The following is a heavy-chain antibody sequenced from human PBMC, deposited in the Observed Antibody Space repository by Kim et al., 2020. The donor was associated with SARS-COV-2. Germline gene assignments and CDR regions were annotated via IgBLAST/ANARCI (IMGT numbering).Heavy chain of an antibody. Sequence: SETLSLTCIVSGGAITSDEYYWGWIRQPPGKGLEWIGSVYYTGSANYNPSLKSRVTISVDTSKNNFSLRLNSVTAADTAVYYCATLGYTTSSLAFDPWGQGTLVTVSS. CDR3: ATLGYTTSSLAFDP. D-gene: IGHD1-26*01. J-gene: IGHJ5*02. V-gene: IGHV4-39*02. CDR2: VYYTGSA. CDR1: GGAITSDEYY.